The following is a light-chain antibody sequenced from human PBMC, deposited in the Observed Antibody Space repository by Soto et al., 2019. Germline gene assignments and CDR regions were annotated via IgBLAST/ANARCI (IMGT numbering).Light chain of an antibody. Sequence: DIQMTQSPSSLSASVGDRVTITCRTRQSSSSFLTWYQHKPWNAHKLLIYTTSTLRSRVPSRFRGSGSGTHFTLTITIVQPEDFATYYCQQSYSTPPITFVQGTRLDIK. CDR1: QSSSSF. V-gene: IGKV1-39*01. J-gene: IGKJ5*01. CDR3: QQSYSTPPIT. CDR2: TTS.